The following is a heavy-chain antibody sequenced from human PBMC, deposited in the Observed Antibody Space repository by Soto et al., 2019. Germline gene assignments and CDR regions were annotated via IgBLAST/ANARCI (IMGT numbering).Heavy chain of an antibody. J-gene: IGHJ5*02. V-gene: IGHV4-4*02. CDR2: AHHSGRT. D-gene: IGHD4-17*01. Sequence: SETLSLTCTVSGDSMSSSNWWNWVRQPPGKGLEWIGEAHHSGRTNYNPSLKSRVTISVDRSQNLFSLKLASVTAADTAVYYCARETYGDYVGYFDPWGQGIQVTVSS. CDR1: GDSMSSSNW. CDR3: ARETYGDYVGYFDP.